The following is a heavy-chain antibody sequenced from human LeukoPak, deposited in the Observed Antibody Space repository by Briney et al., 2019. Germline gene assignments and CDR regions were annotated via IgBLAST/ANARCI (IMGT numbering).Heavy chain of an antibody. V-gene: IGHV4-59*11. CDR3: ARGQYSYGP. J-gene: IGHJ5*02. CDR1: GGSITGLY. CDR2: IHFTGTT. Sequence: SETLSLTCAVSGGSITGLYWSWFRQPPGKRLEWIGYIHFTGTTNYNPSLKSRVTMLVDTPKNQFSLKLSSVTAADTAVYYCARGQYSYGPWGQGTLVTVSS. D-gene: IGHD5-18*01.